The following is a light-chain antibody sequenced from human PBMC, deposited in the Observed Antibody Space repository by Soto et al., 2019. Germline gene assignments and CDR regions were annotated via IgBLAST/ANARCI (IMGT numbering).Light chain of an antibody. V-gene: IGKV3-15*01. CDR1: QSVSSN. CDR2: GAS. Sequence: EIVMTQSPATLSVSPGERATLSCRASQSVSSNLAWYQQKPGQAPRLLIYGASTRATSIPARFSGSGSGTEFTLTTSSLQSEDVAVYYCQQYNNWSPLTFGGGTKVEIK. J-gene: IGKJ4*01. CDR3: QQYNNWSPLT.